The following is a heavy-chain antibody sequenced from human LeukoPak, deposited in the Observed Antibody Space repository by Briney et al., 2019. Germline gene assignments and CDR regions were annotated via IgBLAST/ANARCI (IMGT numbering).Heavy chain of an antibody. V-gene: IGHV3-7*01. CDR2: IKHDGSEQ. CDR1: GFTFRSYW. D-gene: IGHD1-26*01. J-gene: IGHJ4*02. CDR3: AKGQYSGRTYYFDY. Sequence: GGSLRLSCAASGFTFRSYWMSWVRQAPGKGLEWVANIKHDGSEQYYVDSVKGRFTLSRDNPKNSLYLQMNSLRAEDTAVYYCAKGQYSGRTYYFDYWGQGILVIVSS.